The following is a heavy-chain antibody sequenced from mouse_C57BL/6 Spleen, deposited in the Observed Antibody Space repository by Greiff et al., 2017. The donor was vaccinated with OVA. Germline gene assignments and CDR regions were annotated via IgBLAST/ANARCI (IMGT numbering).Heavy chain of an antibody. J-gene: IGHJ1*03. Sequence: EVQLVESGEGLVKPGGSLKLSCAASGFTFSSYAMSWVRQTPEKRLEWVAYISSGGDYIYYADTVKGRFTISRDNARNTLYLQMSSLKSEDTAMYYCTRDGDYYGSSWYFDVWGTGTTVTVSS. V-gene: IGHV5-9-1*02. CDR2: ISSGGDYI. CDR1: GFTFSSYA. CDR3: TRDGDYYGSSWYFDV. D-gene: IGHD1-1*01.